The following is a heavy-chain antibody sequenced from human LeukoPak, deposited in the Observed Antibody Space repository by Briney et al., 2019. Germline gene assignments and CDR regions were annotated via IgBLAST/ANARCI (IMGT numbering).Heavy chain of an antibody. Sequence: ASVRVSCKASGYTFTTYGISSVRQSPGQGLKGRGWISAYNGNTNYAQKLQCRVTMTTDTSTSTAYMEPRSLRSDDTAVYYCASVVTMVRGVQVGDYWGQGTLVTVSS. D-gene: IGHD3-10*01. CDR2: ISAYNGNT. CDR3: ASVVTMVRGVQVGDY. CDR1: GYTFTTYG. J-gene: IGHJ4*02. V-gene: IGHV1-18*04.